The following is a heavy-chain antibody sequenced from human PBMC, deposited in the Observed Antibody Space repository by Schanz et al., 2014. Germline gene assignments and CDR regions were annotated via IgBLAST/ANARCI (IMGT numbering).Heavy chain of an antibody. J-gene: IGHJ6*02. CDR2: LYSGGRA. Sequence: VQLLESGGGLFKPGGSLRLSCAGSGFTFADYYMTWIRQAPGKGLEWVSVLYSGGRAFYANSVKGRFTISRDNSKNTLYLQMNSLRAEDTAVYYCARDMPAPLGWPAMVRGLDVWGQGTTVTFSS. CDR1: GFTFADYY. CDR3: ARDMPAPLGWPAMVRGLDV. D-gene: IGHD3-10*01. V-gene: IGHV3-53*01.